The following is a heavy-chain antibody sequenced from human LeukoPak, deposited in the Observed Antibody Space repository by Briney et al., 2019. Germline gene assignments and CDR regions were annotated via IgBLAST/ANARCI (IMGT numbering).Heavy chain of an antibody. CDR3: ARVRAAYDFWSGYSDY. D-gene: IGHD3-3*01. Sequence: PGGSLRLSCAASGFTFTMFSMNWLRQAPGKGLEWIAFIRGRSDTTYYADSVQGRFTISRDNAEDSVYLQMNSLRAEDTAVYYCARVRAAYDFWSGYSDYWGQGTLVTVSS. V-gene: IGHV3-48*01. CDR1: GFTFTMFS. J-gene: IGHJ4*02. CDR2: IRGRSDTT.